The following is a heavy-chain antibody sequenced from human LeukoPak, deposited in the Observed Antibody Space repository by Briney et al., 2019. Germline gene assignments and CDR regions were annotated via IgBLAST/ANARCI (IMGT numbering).Heavy chain of an antibody. CDR1: GGSFSGYY. CDR2: INHSGST. V-gene: IGHV4-34*01. J-gene: IGHJ4*02. Sequence: SETLSLTCAVYGGSFSGYYWSWIRQPPGKGLEWIGEINHSGSTNYNPSLKSRVTISVDTSKNQFSLKLSSVTAADTAAYYCARGRRVYSSSWYVLAYFDYWGQGTLVTVSS. D-gene: IGHD6-13*01. CDR3: ARGRRVYSSSWYVLAYFDY.